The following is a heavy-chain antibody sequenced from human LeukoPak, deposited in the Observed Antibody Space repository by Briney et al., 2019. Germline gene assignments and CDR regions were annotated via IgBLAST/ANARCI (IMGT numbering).Heavy chain of an antibody. CDR3: ARARPGVIFNYFDY. J-gene: IGHJ4*01. Sequence: YPGGSLRLSCSASGVTFSTYSMNWVRQTPGKGLMWVSSISGSGGSTYYAESVKGRFSISRDNTKNSLYLDMTYLRAEDTATYFCARARPGVIFNYFDYWGQGTLVPVSS. CDR1: GVTFSTYS. CDR2: ISGSGGST. D-gene: IGHD3-3*02. V-gene: IGHV3-23*01.